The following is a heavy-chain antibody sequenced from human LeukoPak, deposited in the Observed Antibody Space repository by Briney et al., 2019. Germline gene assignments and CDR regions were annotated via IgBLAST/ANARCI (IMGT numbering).Heavy chain of an antibody. D-gene: IGHD3-22*01. J-gene: IGHJ4*02. V-gene: IGHV4-59*08. CDR3: ARHLVEYYYDSSGRPYYFDY. Sequence: NSSETLSLTCTVSGGSISSYYWSWIRQPPGKGLEWIGYIYYSGSTNYNPSLKSRVTISVDTSKNQFSLKLSSVTAADTAVYYCARHLVEYYYDSSGRPYYFDYWGQGTLVTVSS. CDR2: IYYSGST. CDR1: GGSISSYY.